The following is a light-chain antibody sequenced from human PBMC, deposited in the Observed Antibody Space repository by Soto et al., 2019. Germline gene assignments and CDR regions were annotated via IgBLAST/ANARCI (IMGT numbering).Light chain of an antibody. Sequence: DIQMTQYPSTLSGSVGDRVTITRRASQTISSWLAWYQQKPGKAPKLLIYKASTLKSGVPSRFSGSGSGTEFTLTISSLQPDDFATYYCQHYNSYSEAFGQGTKVDIK. CDR3: QHYNSYSEA. CDR1: QTISSW. CDR2: KAS. J-gene: IGKJ1*01. V-gene: IGKV1-5*03.